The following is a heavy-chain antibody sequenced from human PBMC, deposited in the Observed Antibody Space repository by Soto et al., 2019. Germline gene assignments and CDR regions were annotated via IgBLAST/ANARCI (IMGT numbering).Heavy chain of an antibody. CDR2: INPNSGGT. V-gene: IGHV1-2*02. Sequence: ASVKVSCKASGYTFTGYYMHWVRPAPGQGLEWMGWINPNSGGTNYAQKFQGRVTLTRDTSISTAYMELSRLRSDDTAVYYCARGGGTMIVVVITQFDYWGQGTLVTVST. J-gene: IGHJ4*02. CDR1: GYTFTGYY. D-gene: IGHD3-22*01. CDR3: ARGGGTMIVVVITQFDY.